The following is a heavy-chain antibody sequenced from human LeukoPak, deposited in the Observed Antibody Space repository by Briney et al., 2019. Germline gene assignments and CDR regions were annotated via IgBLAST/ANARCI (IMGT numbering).Heavy chain of an antibody. CDR3: ARELCFGGRGARTTDFDY. Sequence: GGSLRLSCAASGFNLHDYAMHWVRQAPGKGLEWVSGISWNNISIGYADSVRGRFTISRDNAKNSLYLQMNSLRAEDTAVYYCARELCFGGRGARTTDFDYWGQRTLVTVSS. D-gene: IGHD3-10*01. V-gene: IGHV3-9*01. J-gene: IGHJ4*02. CDR1: GFNLHDYA. CDR2: ISWNNISI.